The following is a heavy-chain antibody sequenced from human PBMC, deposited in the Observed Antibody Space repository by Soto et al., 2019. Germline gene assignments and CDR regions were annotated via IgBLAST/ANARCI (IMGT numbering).Heavy chain of an antibody. CDR2: ISSSSSYI. Sequence: EVQLVESGGGLVKPGGSLRLTCAASGFTFSSYSMNWVRQAPGKGLEWVSSISSSSSYIYYADSVKGRFTISRDNAKNSLYLQMNSLRAEDTAVYYCARDDPDAFDIWGQGTMVTVSS. J-gene: IGHJ3*02. CDR3: ARDDPDAFDI. V-gene: IGHV3-21*01. CDR1: GFTFSSYS.